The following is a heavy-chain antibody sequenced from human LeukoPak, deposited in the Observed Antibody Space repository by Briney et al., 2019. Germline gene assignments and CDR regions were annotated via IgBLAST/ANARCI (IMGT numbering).Heavy chain of an antibody. CDR2: INPNSGGT. Sequence: XSXXTFTXXYMHWVRQAPGQGLEWMGGINPNSGGTNYAQKFQGRVTMTRDTSISTAYMELSRLRSDDTAVYYCATTERIQLWFSLIKIDYWGQGTLVTVSS. J-gene: IGHJ4*02. D-gene: IGHD5-18*01. CDR1: XXTFTXXY. V-gene: IGHV1-2*02. CDR3: ATTERIQLWFSLIKIDY.